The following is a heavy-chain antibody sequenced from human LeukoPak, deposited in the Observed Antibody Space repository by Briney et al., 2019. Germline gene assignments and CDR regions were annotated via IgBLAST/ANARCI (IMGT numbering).Heavy chain of an antibody. V-gene: IGHV4-59*01. CDR1: GGPISSYY. Sequence: SETLSLTCTVSGGPISSYYWSWIRQPPGKGLEWIGYIYYSGSTNYNPSLKSRVTISVDTSKNQFSLKLSSVTAADTAVYYCAGSGITMIVVALDAFDIWGQGTMVTVSS. CDR2: IYYSGST. J-gene: IGHJ3*02. D-gene: IGHD3-22*01. CDR3: AGSGITMIVVALDAFDI.